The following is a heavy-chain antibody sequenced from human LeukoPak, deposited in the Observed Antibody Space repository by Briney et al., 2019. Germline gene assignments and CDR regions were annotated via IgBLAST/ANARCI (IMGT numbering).Heavy chain of an antibody. CDR2: ISGSGGST. V-gene: IGHV3-23*01. CDR1: GFTVSSNY. Sequence: GGSLRLSCAASGFTVSSNYMSWVRQAPGKGLEWVSAISGSGGSTYYADSVKGRFTISRDNSKTTRYLQMNSLRAEDTAVYYCAKEKDYYGSGSPIDYWGQGTLVTVSS. J-gene: IGHJ4*02. D-gene: IGHD3-10*01. CDR3: AKEKDYYGSGSPIDY.